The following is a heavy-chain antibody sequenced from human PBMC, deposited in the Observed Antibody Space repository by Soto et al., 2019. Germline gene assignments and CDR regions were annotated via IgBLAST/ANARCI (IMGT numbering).Heavy chain of an antibody. CDR3: ARDIAYYDSSGYYRYWYFDL. CDR1: GYTFTSYG. CDR2: ISAYNGNT. J-gene: IGHJ2*01. D-gene: IGHD3-22*01. Sequence: QVQLVQSGAEVKKPGASVKVSCKASGYTFTSYGISWVRQAPGQGLEWMGWISAYNGNTNYAQKLQGRVTMTTDTSTSTAYMELRSPRSDDTAVYYCARDIAYYDSSGYYRYWYFDLWGRGTLVTVSS. V-gene: IGHV1-18*01.